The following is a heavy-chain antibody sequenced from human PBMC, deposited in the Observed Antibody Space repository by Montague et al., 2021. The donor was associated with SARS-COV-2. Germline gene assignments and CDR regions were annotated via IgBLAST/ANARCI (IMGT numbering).Heavy chain of an antibody. CDR2: ISSGSSFI. V-gene: IGHV3-21*01. CDR1: GFTFGTST. D-gene: IGHD1-26*01. J-gene: IGHJ4*02. Sequence: SLSLSCAASGFTFGTSTMIWVRQAPGKGLEWVSSISSGSSFILYADSVKGRFTISRDNAGNSLYLQMDSLRPEDTAVYFCARDRYSNDSPNYWGQGTLVTVSS. CDR3: ARDRYSNDSPNY.